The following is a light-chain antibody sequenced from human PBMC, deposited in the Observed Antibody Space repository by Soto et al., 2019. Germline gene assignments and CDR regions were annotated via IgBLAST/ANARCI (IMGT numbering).Light chain of an antibody. Sequence: EIVLTQSPGTLSLSPGERATLSCRASQSVSSSYLAWYQQKPGQAPRLLVYGASSRATGIPDRFSGSGFGTDFTLTISRLEPEDFALYYCQQYGSSAFTFGPGSKVDIK. J-gene: IGKJ3*01. CDR2: GAS. V-gene: IGKV3-20*01. CDR3: QQYGSSAFT. CDR1: QSVSSSY.